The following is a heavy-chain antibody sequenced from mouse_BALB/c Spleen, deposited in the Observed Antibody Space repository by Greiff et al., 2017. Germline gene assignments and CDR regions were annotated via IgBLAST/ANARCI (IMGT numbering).Heavy chain of an antibody. J-gene: IGHJ4*01. CDR3: AKKEGPYYGLYYDAMDY. CDR2: IWRGGST. D-gene: IGHD2-10*01. CDR1: GFSLTSYG. Sequence: VQGVESGPSLVQPSQSLSITCTVSGFSLTSYGVHWVRQSPGKGLEWLGVIWRGGSTDYNAAFMSRLSITKDNSKSQVFFKMNSLQADDTAIYYCAKKEGPYYGLYYDAMDYWGQGTSVTVSS. V-gene: IGHV2-5-1*01.